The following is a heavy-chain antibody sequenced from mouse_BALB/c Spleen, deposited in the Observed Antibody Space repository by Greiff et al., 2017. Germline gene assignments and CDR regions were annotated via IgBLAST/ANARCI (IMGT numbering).Heavy chain of an antibody. V-gene: IGHV5-17*02. CDR2: ISSGSSTI. J-gene: IGHJ2*01. Sequence: VQLKESGGGLVQPGGSRKLSCAASGFTFSSFGMHWVRQAPEKGLEWVAYISSGSSTIYYADTVKGRFTISRDNPKNTLFLQMTSLRSEDTAMYYCARDYYGYFDYWGQGTTLTVSS. CDR1: GFTFSSFG. CDR3: ARDYYGYFDY. D-gene: IGHD1-1*01.